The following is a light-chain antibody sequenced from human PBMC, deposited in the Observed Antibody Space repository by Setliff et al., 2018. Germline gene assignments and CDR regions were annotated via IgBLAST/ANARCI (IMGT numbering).Light chain of an antibody. CDR2: DVS. V-gene: IGLV2-14*03. CDR3: SAYTSSSTYV. CDR1: SSDVGAYDL. J-gene: IGLJ1*01. Sequence: QSALTQPASVSGSPGQSITISCSGTSSDVGAYDLVSWYKQHPGKAPKLIISDVSNRPSGVSNRFSGSKSGNTASLTISELQAEDEADYYCSAYTSSSTYVFGTGTKVTVL.